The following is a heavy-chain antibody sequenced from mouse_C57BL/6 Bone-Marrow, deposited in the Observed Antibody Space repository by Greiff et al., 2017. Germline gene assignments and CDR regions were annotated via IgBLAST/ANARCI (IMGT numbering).Heavy chain of an antibody. J-gene: IGHJ2*01. CDR2: IDPENGDT. CDR1: GFNIKDDY. V-gene: IGHV14-4*01. CDR3: TTPYDTCDY. D-gene: IGHD2-12*01. Sequence: VQLKQSGAELVRPGASVKLSCTASGFNIKDDYMHWVKQRPEQGLEWIGWIDPENGDTEYDSKFQGKATITADTAYNTSCLQLSSLTAEDTAVYYVTTPYDTCDYWGQGTTLTVSS.